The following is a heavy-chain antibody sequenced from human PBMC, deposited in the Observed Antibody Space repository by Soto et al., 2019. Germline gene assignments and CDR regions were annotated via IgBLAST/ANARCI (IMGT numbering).Heavy chain of an antibody. Sequence: QLQLQESGPGLVKPSETLSLTCTVSGGSISSGDYWWAWIRQLPGKELEWIGIGSVYYDGTTHSNPSLKSRVIISIATSNNQFSLKLNSVTAADTALYYCARQVGCDKWYFDVWGRGTLVTVSS. CDR1: GGSISSGDYW. CDR3: ARQVGCDKWYFDV. CDR2: VYYDGTT. V-gene: IGHV4-39*01. D-gene: IGHD1-26*01. J-gene: IGHJ2*01.